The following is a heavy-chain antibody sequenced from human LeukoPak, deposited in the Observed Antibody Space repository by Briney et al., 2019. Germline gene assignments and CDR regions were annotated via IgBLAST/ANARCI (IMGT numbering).Heavy chain of an antibody. Sequence: SQTLSLTCTVSGDSISRGVYYWSWIRQYPGRGLEWIGYIFYSGNAYYNPSLKSRATMSVDTSKNQFSLRLRSVTAADTAIYYCARENSGSYLRKWFDPWGQGSLVTVSS. D-gene: IGHD1-26*01. CDR1: GDSISRGVYY. CDR2: IFYSGNA. V-gene: IGHV4-31*03. CDR3: ARENSGSYLRKWFDP. J-gene: IGHJ5*02.